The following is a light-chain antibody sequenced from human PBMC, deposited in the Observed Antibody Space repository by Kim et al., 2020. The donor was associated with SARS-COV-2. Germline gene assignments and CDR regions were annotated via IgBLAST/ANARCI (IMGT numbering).Light chain of an antibody. CDR2: GTI. V-gene: IGKV3-20*01. CDR1: QTIDMNF. CDR3: QQYETSSWT. J-gene: IGKJ1*01. Sequence: EIVLMQSPGTVSLSPGERVTLSCRASQTIDMNFLAWYQQKPGQAPRLLIYGTITRATGIPDRFRGRGSGTDFTLTISRLEPEDFAIYYCQQYETSSWTFGQGTKVDIK.